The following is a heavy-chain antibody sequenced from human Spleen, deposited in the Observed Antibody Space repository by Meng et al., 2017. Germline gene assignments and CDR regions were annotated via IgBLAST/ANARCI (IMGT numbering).Heavy chain of an antibody. J-gene: IGHJ4*02. V-gene: IGHV4-4*02. CDR1: GGSISSSNW. D-gene: IGHD1-14*01. Sequence: QVQLQESGPGLVEPSGTLSLTCAVSGGSISSSNWWSWVRQPPGKGLEWIGEIYHSGSTNYNPSLKSRVTISVDKSKNQFSLKLSSVTAADTAVYYCASGPRGPDQMYYFDYWGQGTLVTVSS. CDR3: ASGPRGPDQMYYFDY. CDR2: IYHSGST.